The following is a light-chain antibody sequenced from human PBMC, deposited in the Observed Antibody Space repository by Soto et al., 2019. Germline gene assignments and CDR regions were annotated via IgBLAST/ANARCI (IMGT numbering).Light chain of an antibody. Sequence: EIVLTQSPATLSLSPGERATLSCRASQNVEGYLAWYQQKPGQAPRLLIYDASNRATGIPARFSGSGSGTDFHLTISSLEPEDFAVYYCQQRKTWPPITFGQGTRLEIK. CDR1: QNVEGY. CDR2: DAS. CDR3: QQRKTWPPIT. J-gene: IGKJ5*01. V-gene: IGKV3-11*01.